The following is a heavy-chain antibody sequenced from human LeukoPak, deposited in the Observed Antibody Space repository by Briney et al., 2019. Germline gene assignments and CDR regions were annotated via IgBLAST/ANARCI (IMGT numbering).Heavy chain of an antibody. CDR3: ATGHSYGYDY. V-gene: IGHV3-74*01. J-gene: IGHJ4*02. D-gene: IGHD5-18*01. CDR2: IKNVGSVT. Sequence: GGSLRLSCAASGLTYTDFLMHWIRQAPGKGLEWVSLIKNVGSVTRYADSVKGRFIISRDDAKNTLDLQMNSLKVDDTAVYYCATGHSYGYDYWGQGILVTVSS. CDR1: GLTYTDFL.